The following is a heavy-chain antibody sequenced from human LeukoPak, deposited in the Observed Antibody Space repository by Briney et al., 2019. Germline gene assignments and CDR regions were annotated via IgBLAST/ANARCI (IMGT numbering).Heavy chain of an antibody. J-gene: IGHJ4*02. D-gene: IGHD2-2*01. V-gene: IGHV5-51*01. Sequence: PGESLKISCKGSGYSFTSYWIGWVRQMPGKGLEWMGIIYPGDSDTRYSPSFQGQVTISADKSISTAYLQWSSLKASDTAMYYCARFGGYEYGYCSSTSCYYFDYWGQGTLVTVSS. CDR3: ARFGGYEYGYCSSTSCYYFDY. CDR2: IYPGDSDT. CDR1: GYSFTSYW.